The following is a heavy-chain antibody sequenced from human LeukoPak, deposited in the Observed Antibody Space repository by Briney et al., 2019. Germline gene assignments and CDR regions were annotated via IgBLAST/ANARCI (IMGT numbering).Heavy chain of an antibody. Sequence: ASVKVSCKASGYTFTSYAMHWVRQAPGQRLEWMGWINAGNGNTKYSQKFQGRVTITRDTSASTAYMELRSLRSDDTAVYYCARSGDSGYYYADYWGQGTLVTVSS. CDR3: ARSGDSGYYYADY. D-gene: IGHD3-22*01. CDR1: GYTFTSYA. V-gene: IGHV1-3*01. J-gene: IGHJ4*02. CDR2: INAGNGNT.